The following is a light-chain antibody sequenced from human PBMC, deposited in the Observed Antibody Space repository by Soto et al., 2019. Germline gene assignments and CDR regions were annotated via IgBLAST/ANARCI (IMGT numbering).Light chain of an antibody. CDR1: QSVRSSY. Sequence: DIVLTQSPGTLSLSPGQRATLSCRASQSVRSSYLAWYQHRPGQAPRLLIYGASSMATDIPDRFSGSGSGTDFTLTISRLEPEDFAVYYCQQFGGSPPWTFGQGTKVEI. CDR2: GAS. V-gene: IGKV3-20*01. J-gene: IGKJ1*01. CDR3: QQFGGSPPWT.